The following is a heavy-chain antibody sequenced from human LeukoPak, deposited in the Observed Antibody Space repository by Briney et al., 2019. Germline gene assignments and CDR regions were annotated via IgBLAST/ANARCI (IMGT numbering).Heavy chain of an antibody. V-gene: IGHV4-39*01. CDR1: GVSISSSAYY. D-gene: IGHD3-22*01. CDR2: IYSGGTT. J-gene: IGHJ4*02. Sequence: SETLSLTCSVSGVSISSSAYYWGWIRQTPGKGLEWIGSIYSGGTTYYNPSLKSRLTISLDTSKNQFSLRLNSVTAADTAVYYCASPVAIEYYYETRDDYEGDYWGQGTLVTVTS. CDR3: ASPVAIEYYYETRDDYEGDY.